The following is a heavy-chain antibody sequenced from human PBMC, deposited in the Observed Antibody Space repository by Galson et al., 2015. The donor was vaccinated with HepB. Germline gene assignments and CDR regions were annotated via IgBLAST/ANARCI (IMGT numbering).Heavy chain of an antibody. D-gene: IGHD2-2*02. CDR3: ARELNRYCSSTSCYIPYYYGMDV. J-gene: IGHJ6*02. Sequence: TFTSYYMHWVRQAPGQGLEWMGIINPSGGSTSYAQKFQGRVTMTRDTSTSTVYMELSSLRSEDTAVYYCARELNRYCSSTSCYIPYYYGMDVWGQGSTVTVSS. V-gene: IGHV1-46*01. CDR1: TFTSYY. CDR2: INPSGGST.